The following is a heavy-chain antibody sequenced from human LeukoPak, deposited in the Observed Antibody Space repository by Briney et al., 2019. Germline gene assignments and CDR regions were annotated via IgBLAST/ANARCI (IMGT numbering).Heavy chain of an antibody. CDR1: GFTFSNYW. CDR2: IKEDGSEK. CDR3: ARDERDELRSVSTLEY. D-gene: IGHD5-24*01. Sequence: PGGSLRLSCAASGFTFSNYWMNWVRQAPGKGLQWVANIKEDGSEKYYVDSVKGRFTISRDNAKNSLYLQMNSLGAEDTAVYYCARDERDELRSVSTLEYWGQGTLVTVSS. V-gene: IGHV3-7*01. J-gene: IGHJ4*02.